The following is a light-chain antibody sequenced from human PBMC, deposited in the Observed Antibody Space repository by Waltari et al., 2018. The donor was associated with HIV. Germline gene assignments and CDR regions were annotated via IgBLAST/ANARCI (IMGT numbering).Light chain of an antibody. CDR3: CSYAGSSTYV. CDR1: SRYVGGYNS. Sequence: QSALTQPAAVSGSPGQAITISCTGTSRYVGGYNSVSWYQQHPGKAPKLMIYDVSKRPSGVSNRFSGSKSGNTASLTISGLQAEDEADYCCCSYAGSSTYVFGTGTKVTVL. CDR2: DVS. V-gene: IGLV2-23*02. J-gene: IGLJ1*01.